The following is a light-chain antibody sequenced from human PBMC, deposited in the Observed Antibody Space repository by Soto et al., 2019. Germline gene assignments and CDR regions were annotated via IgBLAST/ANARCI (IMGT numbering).Light chain of an antibody. CDR2: GAS. CDR3: QQYGGSPTT. Sequence: EIVLTQSPGSLSLSPGERATLSCRASQTVGSSYLTCYQQKPGQAPRLLIYGASSRATGVPDRFSGSGSGTDFTLTISRLEPEDFAVYYCQQYGGSPTTFGQGTKLEVK. V-gene: IGKV3-20*01. J-gene: IGKJ2*01. CDR1: QTVGSSY.